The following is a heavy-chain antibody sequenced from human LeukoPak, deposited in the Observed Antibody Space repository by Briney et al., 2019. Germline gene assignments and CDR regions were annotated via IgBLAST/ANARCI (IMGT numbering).Heavy chain of an antibody. CDR2: IYTSGST. CDR1: GGSISSGSYY. V-gene: IGHV4-61*02. Sequence: PSQTLSLTCTVSGGSISSGSYYWSWIRQPAGKGLEWIGRIYTSGSTNYNPSLKSRVTISVDTSKNQFSLKLSSVTAADTAVYYCARDQDSSSWYYFDHWGQGTLVTVSS. J-gene: IGHJ4*02. CDR3: ARDQDSSSWYYFDH. D-gene: IGHD6-13*01.